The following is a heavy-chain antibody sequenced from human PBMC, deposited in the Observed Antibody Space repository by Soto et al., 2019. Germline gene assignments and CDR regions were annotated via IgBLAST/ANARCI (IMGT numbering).Heavy chain of an antibody. D-gene: IGHD3-9*01. J-gene: IGHJ4*02. Sequence: PGGSLRLSCAASGFTFSSYGMHWVRQAPGKGLEWVAVIWYDGSNKYYADSVKGRFTISRDNSKNTLYLQMNSLRAEDTAVYYCAREMMYYDILTGYYSLRGGPFDYWGQGTLVTVSS. CDR2: IWYDGSNK. CDR1: GFTFSSYG. CDR3: AREMMYYDILTGYYSLRGGPFDY. V-gene: IGHV3-33*01.